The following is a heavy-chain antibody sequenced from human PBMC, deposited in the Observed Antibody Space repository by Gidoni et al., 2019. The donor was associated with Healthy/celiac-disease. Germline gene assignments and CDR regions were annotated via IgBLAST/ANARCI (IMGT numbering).Heavy chain of an antibody. CDR2: ISYDGSNK. Sequence: QVQLVESGGGVVQPGRSLRLSCASSGFTFSSYGMHWVRQAPGKGLEGVAVISYDGSNKYYADSVKGRFNISRDNFKNTLYLQMNSLRAEDTAVYYCAKELIEYSSSFGFDYWGQGTLVTVSS. CDR3: AKELIEYSSSFGFDY. V-gene: IGHV3-30*18. J-gene: IGHJ4*02. CDR1: GFTFSSYG. D-gene: IGHD6-6*01.